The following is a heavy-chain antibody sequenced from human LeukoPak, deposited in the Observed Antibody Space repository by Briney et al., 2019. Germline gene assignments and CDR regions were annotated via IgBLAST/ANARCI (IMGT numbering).Heavy chain of an antibody. CDR3: ARGRAGAFDI. J-gene: IGHJ3*02. CDR1: GYTFTSYG. CDR2: ISAYNGNT. Sequence: ASVKVSCKASGYTFTSYGISGVRQAAGQGREGMGWISAYNGNTNYAQKLQGRVTMTTDTSTSTAYMELRSLRSDDTAVYYCARGRAGAFDIWGQGTMVTVSS. V-gene: IGHV1-18*01.